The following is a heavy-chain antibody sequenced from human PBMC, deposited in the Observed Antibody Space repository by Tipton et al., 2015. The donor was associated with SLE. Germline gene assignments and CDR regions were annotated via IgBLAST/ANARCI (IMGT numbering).Heavy chain of an antibody. J-gene: IGHJ4*02. V-gene: IGHV5-51*03. CDR2: IYPEDSET. CDR1: GYKFSVHY. CDR3: VRSFYDSAGYYYEFDF. D-gene: IGHD3-22*01. Sequence: VQLVQSGAEVKKPGESLKISCQGSGYKFSVHYIAWVRQIPGKGLEWMGIIYPEDSETTYSPSFEGHVTISADTSAKTAYLQWGSLKASDSAVYYCVRSFYDSAGYYYEFDFWGPGTLVTVSS.